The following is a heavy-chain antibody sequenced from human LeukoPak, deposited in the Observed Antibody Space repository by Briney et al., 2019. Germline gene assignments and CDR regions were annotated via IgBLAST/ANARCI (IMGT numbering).Heavy chain of an antibody. V-gene: IGHV3-21*01. CDR2: ISSSSSYI. CDR1: GFTFSSYS. J-gene: IGHJ4*02. Sequence: GGSLRLSCVASGFTFSSYSMNWVRRAPGKGLEWVSSISSSSSYIYYADSVKGRFTISRDNAKNSLYLQMNSLRAEDTAVYYCARDRTLYDYGDFQAPGTTFDYWGQGTLVTVSS. D-gene: IGHD4-17*01. CDR3: ARDRTLYDYGDFQAPGTTFDY.